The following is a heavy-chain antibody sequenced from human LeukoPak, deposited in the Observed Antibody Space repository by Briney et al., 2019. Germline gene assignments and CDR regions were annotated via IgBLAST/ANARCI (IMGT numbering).Heavy chain of an antibody. CDR3: ASPTAYSSSRLDYFDY. V-gene: IGHV3-74*01. CDR2: INIDGRIT. D-gene: IGHD6-13*01. J-gene: IGHJ4*02. CDR1: GFTLSSYW. Sequence: GGALRLSCAAPGFTLSSYWIHWVRHAPGKGLVWVSRINIDGRITNYADSVKGRFTISKDNAKNTLYLQMNSLRAEDPAVYYCASPTAYSSSRLDYFDYWGQGTLVTVSS.